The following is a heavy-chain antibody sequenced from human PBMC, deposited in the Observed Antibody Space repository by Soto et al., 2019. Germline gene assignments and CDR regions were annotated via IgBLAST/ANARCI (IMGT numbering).Heavy chain of an antibody. CDR2: IYYSGST. CDR1: GGSVSSSSFY. J-gene: IGHJ6*02. V-gene: IGHV4-61*01. CDR3: ARDLYYGSGPLRPDPYYYYGMDV. D-gene: IGHD3-10*01. Sequence: QVQLQESGPGLVKPSETLSLTCTVSGGSVSSSSFYWSWIRQPPGKGLEWIGYIYYSGSTNYNPSLKSRVTISVDTSKNQFSLKLSSVTAADTAVYYRARDLYYGSGPLRPDPYYYYGMDVWGQGTTVTVSS.